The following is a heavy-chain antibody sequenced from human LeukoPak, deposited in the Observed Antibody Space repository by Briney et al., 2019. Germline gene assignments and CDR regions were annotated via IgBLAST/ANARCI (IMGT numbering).Heavy chain of an antibody. CDR3: ARETREWDLHYYYYMDV. V-gene: IGHV3-21*01. CDR1: GFTFSSYS. D-gene: IGHD1-26*01. J-gene: IGHJ6*03. CDR2: VSSSSSYI. Sequence: GGSLRLSCAASGFTFSSYSMNWVRQAPGKGLEWVSSVSSSSSYIYYADSVKGRFTISRDNAKNSLYLQMNSLRAEDTAVYYCARETREWDLHYYYYMDVWGEGTTVTVSS.